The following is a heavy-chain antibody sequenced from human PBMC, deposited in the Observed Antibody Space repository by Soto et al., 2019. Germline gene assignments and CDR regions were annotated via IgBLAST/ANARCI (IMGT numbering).Heavy chain of an antibody. J-gene: IGHJ6*02. Sequence: PVKVSCKASGGTFSSYAISWVRQAPGQGLEWMGGIIPIFGTANYAQKFQGRVTITADESTSTAYMELSSLRSEDTAVYYCARGRPSRTTGIAVARPYYYGMDVWGQGTTVTVSS. CDR1: GGTFSSYA. D-gene: IGHD6-19*01. CDR2: IIPIFGTA. CDR3: ARGRPSRTTGIAVARPYYYGMDV. V-gene: IGHV1-69*13.